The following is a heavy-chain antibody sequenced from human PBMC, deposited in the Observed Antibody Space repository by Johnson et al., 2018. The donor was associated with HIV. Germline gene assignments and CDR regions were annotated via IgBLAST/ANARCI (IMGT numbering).Heavy chain of an antibody. CDR1: GFTFSSYD. CDR3: AKVKSWGLDAFDI. Sequence: VQLVESGGGLVQPGGSLRLSCAASGFTFSSYDMHWVRQATGKGLEWVSAIGTAGDTYYPGSVKGRFTISRDNTKNSLYLQMNSLRAEDTALYYCAKVKSWGLDAFDIWGQGTMVTVSS. D-gene: IGHD7-27*01. CDR2: IGTAGDT. J-gene: IGHJ3*02. V-gene: IGHV3-13*01.